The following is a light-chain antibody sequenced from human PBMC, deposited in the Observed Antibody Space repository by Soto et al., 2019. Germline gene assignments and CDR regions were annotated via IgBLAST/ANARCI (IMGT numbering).Light chain of an antibody. J-gene: IGLJ1*01. Sequence: QSALTQPASVSGSPGQSITISCTGTSSDVGGYNSVSWYQQHPGKAPKLLIYDVSNRPSGVSDRFSGSKSGNTASLPISGLQAEDEDDYYCSSYSTGGTYVFGTGTKLTVL. CDR1: SSDVGGYNS. CDR2: DVS. CDR3: SSYSTGGTYV. V-gene: IGLV2-14*01.